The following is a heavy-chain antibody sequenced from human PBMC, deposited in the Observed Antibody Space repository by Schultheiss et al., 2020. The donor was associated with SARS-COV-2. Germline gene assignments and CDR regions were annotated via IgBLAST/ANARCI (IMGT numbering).Heavy chain of an antibody. Sequence: SETLSLTCTVSGGSISSYYWSWIRQPPGKGLEWIGYIYYSGNTNYNPSLKSRVTISVDTSKNQFSLKLSSVTAADTAVYYCARGPQKVSRYFDWFGKPGIDYWGQGTLVTVSS. CDR2: IYYSGNT. J-gene: IGHJ4*02. CDR3: ARGPQKVSRYFDWFGKPGIDY. D-gene: IGHD3-9*01. V-gene: IGHV4-59*12. CDR1: GGSISSYY.